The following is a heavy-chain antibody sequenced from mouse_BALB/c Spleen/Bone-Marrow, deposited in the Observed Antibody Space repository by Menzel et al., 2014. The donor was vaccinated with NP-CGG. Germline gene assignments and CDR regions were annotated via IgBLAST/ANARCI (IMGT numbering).Heavy chain of an antibody. J-gene: IGHJ3*01. CDR1: GYIFTSYW. CDR3: ARYHYGYDGFAY. D-gene: IGHD2-2*01. Sequence: VQLQQSGAELAKPGASVKMSCKASGYIFTSYWMHWVKQRPGQGLEWIGYINPSTGYTEYNQKFKDKATLTADKSSSTAYMQLSSLTSEDSAVYYCARYHYGYDGFAYWGQGTLVTVSA. CDR2: INPSTGYT. V-gene: IGHV1-7*01.